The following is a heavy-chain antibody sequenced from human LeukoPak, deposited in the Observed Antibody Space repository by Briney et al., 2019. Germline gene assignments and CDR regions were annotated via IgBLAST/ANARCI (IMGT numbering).Heavy chain of an antibody. J-gene: IGHJ3*02. D-gene: IGHD4-23*01. V-gene: IGHV4-30-4*08. Sequence: SETLSLTCTVSGGSISRGDYYWSWIRQPPGKGLESNGYIYYSGSTYYNPSLKSRVTISVDTSKNQFYLKLSSVTAADTAVYYCDGEPTVVTGAFDIWGQGTMVTVSS. CDR3: DGEPTVVTGAFDI. CDR1: GGSISRGDYY. CDR2: IYYSGST.